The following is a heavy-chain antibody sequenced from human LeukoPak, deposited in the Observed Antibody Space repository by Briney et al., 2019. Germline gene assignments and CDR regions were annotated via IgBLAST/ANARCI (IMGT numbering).Heavy chain of an antibody. V-gene: IGHV1-69*13. J-gene: IGHJ4*02. Sequence: ASVKVSCKASGGTFSSYAISWVRQAPGQGLEWMGGIIPIFGTANYAQKFQGRVTITADESTSTAYMELSSLRSEDTAVYYCARDLGYSGSYTNDYWGQGTPVTVSS. CDR3: ARDLGYSGSYTNDY. CDR1: GGTFSSYA. D-gene: IGHD1-26*01. CDR2: IIPIFGTA.